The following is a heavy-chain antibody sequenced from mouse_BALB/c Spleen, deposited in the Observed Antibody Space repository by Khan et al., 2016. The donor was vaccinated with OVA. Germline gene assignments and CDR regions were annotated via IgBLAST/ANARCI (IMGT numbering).Heavy chain of an antibody. CDR2: IWGDGST. CDR3: ARAYYANCREAMDY. D-gene: IGHD2-10*01. J-gene: IGHJ4*01. CDR1: GFSLTGYG. V-gene: IGHV2-6-7*01. Sequence: QVRLQQSGPGLVAPSQSLSITCTVSGFSLTGYGVNWVRQPPGKGLEWLGMIWGDGSTDYNSGIKSRLSITKDNSKSQVFLKMNSLQTDDTARYYCARAYYANCREAMDYWGQGNSVTVSS.